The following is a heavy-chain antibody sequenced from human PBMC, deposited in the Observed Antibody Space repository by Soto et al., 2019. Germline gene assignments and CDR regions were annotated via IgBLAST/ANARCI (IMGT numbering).Heavy chain of an antibody. J-gene: IGHJ6*02. CDR3: AGLMSSGYYYRMDV. D-gene: IGHD3-10*01. Sequence: QVQLVQSGAEVKKPGSSVKVSCKASGGTFSSYTISWVRQAPGQGLEWMGRIIPILGIANYAQKFQGRVTITADKSTGTAYMERSILRSEDTAVYYCAGLMSSGYYYRMDVWGQGTTVTVSS. CDR2: IIPILGIA. CDR1: GGTFSSYT. V-gene: IGHV1-69*02.